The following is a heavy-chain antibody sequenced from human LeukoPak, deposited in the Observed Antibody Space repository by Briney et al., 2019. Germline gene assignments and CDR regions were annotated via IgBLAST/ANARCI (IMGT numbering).Heavy chain of an antibody. CDR3: ARVMQDPHYYDSSGYYVGDYYYYGMDV. Sequence: GSLRLSCAASGFTFSNAWMSWVRQAPGKGLEWVSVIYSGGSTYYADSVKGRFTISRDNSKNTLYLQMNSLRAEDTAVYYCARVMQDPHYYDSSGYYVGDYYYYGMDVWGQGTTVTVSS. V-gene: IGHV3-66*01. CDR1: GFTFSNAW. D-gene: IGHD3-22*01. J-gene: IGHJ6*02. CDR2: IYSGGST.